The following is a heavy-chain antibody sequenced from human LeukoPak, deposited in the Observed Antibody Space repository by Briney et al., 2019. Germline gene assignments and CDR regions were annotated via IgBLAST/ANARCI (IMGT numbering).Heavy chain of an antibody. CDR2: IRYDGSNK. J-gene: IGHJ4*02. Sequence: GGSLRLSCAASGYAFSSYGMHWVRLAPGEGLEWVSFIRYDGSNKYYADSVKGRFTISRDNSKNTPYLQMNSLRTEDTAVYYCAKGILRFLEWALDYWGQGTLVAVSS. CDR1: GYAFSSYG. V-gene: IGHV3-30*02. D-gene: IGHD3-3*01. CDR3: AKGILRFLEWALDY.